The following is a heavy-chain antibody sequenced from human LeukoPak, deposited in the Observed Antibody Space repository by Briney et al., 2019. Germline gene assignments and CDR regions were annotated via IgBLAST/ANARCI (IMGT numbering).Heavy chain of an antibody. D-gene: IGHD3-9*01. J-gene: IGHJ6*02. CDR1: GYSFTSYW. Sequence: GESLKISCKGSGYSFTSYWISWVRQMRGKGPEWMGIIHPGDSNTRYSLSFQGQVTISADKSISTAYLQWSSLKASDTAMYYCARQPPGRYGKAVWGQGTMVTVSS. CDR2: IHPGDSNT. CDR3: ARQPPGRYGKAV. V-gene: IGHV5-51*01.